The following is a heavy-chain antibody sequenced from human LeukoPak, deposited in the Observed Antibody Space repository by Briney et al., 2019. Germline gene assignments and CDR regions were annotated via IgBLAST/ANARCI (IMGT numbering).Heavy chain of an antibody. CDR3: ARDALMAVVPAAMSAFDI. Sequence: GGSLRLSCAASGFTFSSYAMHWVRQAPGKGLEWVAVISYDGSNKYYADSVKGRFTISGDNSKNTLYLQMNSLRAEDTAVYYCARDALMAVVPAAMSAFDIWGQGTMVTVSS. V-gene: IGHV3-30*04. J-gene: IGHJ3*02. D-gene: IGHD2-2*01. CDR1: GFTFSSYA. CDR2: ISYDGSNK.